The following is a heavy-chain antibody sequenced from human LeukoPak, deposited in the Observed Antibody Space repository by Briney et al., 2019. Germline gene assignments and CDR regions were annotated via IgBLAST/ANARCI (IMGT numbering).Heavy chain of an antibody. Sequence: ASETLSLTCTVSGYSISSGYYWGWIRQPPGKGLEWIGSIYHSGSTYYNPSLKSRVTISVDTSKNQFSLKLTSVIVADTAVYYCARDSGTTGEVKFDPWGQGTLVTVSS. J-gene: IGHJ5*02. CDR2: IYHSGST. CDR1: GYSISSGYY. V-gene: IGHV4-38-2*02. CDR3: ARDSGTTGEVKFDP. D-gene: IGHD3-10*01.